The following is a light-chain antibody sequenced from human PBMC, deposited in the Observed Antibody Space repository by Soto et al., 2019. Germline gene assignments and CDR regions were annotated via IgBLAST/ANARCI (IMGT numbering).Light chain of an antibody. Sequence: EIVMTQSPATLSVSPGEGATLSCRASQSVSSSLAWFQQKPGQAPRLLIYGASTRATGIPVRFSGSGSGTEFTLTLSSLQSEDFAVYYCQHYNNWHPALTFGGGTKVEIK. J-gene: IGKJ4*01. CDR3: QHYNNWHPALT. CDR2: GAS. V-gene: IGKV3-15*01. CDR1: QSVSSS.